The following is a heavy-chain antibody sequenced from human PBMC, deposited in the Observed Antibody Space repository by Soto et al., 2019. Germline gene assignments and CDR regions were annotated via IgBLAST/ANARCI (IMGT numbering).Heavy chain of an antibody. Sequence: SVKVSCKASGGTFSSYAISWVRQAPGQGLEWMGGIIPIFGTANYAQKFQGRVTITADESTSTAYMELSSLRSEDTAVYYCARGGIRRWLGVDYEFYPLDVWGQGTTVTVSS. D-gene: IGHD5-18*01. J-gene: IGHJ6*02. CDR3: ARGGIRRWLGVDYEFYPLDV. CDR1: GGTFSSYA. V-gene: IGHV1-69*13. CDR2: IIPIFGTA.